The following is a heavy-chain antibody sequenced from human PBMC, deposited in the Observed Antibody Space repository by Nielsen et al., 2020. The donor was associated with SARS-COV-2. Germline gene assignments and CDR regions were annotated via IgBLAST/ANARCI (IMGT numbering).Heavy chain of an antibody. Sequence: GESLKISCRASGFTFSNYWMTWVRQAPGKGLEWVGNIKLDGSEKYYVDSVKGRFTISRDNARNTLYLQMNSLRVEDTAVYYCARVGSYGDPEYLDYWGQGALVTVSS. CDR3: ARVGSYGDPEYLDY. D-gene: IGHD4/OR15-4a*01. CDR2: IKLDGSEK. J-gene: IGHJ4*02. CDR1: GFTFSNYW. V-gene: IGHV3-7*01.